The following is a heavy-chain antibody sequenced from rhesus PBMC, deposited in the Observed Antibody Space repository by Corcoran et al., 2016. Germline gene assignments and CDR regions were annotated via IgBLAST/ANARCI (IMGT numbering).Heavy chain of an antibody. D-gene: IGHD3-3*01. CDR1: GGSVSSSTW. J-gene: IGHJ4*01. CDR3: AREHTGYTEH. Sequence: QVQLQASGPGLVKPSATLSLTCAVSGGSVSSSTWCSLIRQPPGKGLEWIGYISGSSGSTYYNPSRKRRVTISTDTSKNQFSLKLSSVTAADTAVYYCAREHTGYTEHWGQGVLVTVSS. V-gene: IGHV4-65*01. CDR2: ISGSSGST.